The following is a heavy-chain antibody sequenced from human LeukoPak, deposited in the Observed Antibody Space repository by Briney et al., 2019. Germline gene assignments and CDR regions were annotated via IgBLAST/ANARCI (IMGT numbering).Heavy chain of an antibody. CDR1: GFIFSSYT. CDR2: ISSGNTI. CDR3: AKDGRGGDCYVDY. Sequence: GGSLRLSCAASGFIFSSYTMNWVRQAPGKGLEWVSYISSGNTIYYADSVKGRFTISRDNAKNSLSLQMNSLRAEDTAVYYCAKDGRGGDCYVDYWGQGTLVTVSS. D-gene: IGHD2-21*02. J-gene: IGHJ4*02. V-gene: IGHV3-48*04.